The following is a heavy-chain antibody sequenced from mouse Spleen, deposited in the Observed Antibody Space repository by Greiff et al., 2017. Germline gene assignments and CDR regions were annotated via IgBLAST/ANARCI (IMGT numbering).Heavy chain of an antibody. CDR2: ISSGSSTI. D-gene: IGHD1-1*01. V-gene: IGHV5-17*01. Sequence: EVQRVESGGGLVKPGGSLKLSCAASGFTFSDYGMHWVRQAPEKGLEWVAYISSGSSTIYYADTVKGRFTISRDNAKNTLFLQMTSLRSEDTAMYYCARPRNYGSSPFAYWGQGTLVTVSA. J-gene: IGHJ3*01. CDR3: ARPRNYGSSPFAY. CDR1: GFTFSDYG.